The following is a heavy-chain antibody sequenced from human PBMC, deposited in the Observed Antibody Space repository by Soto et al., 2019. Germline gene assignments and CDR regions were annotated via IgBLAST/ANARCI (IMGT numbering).Heavy chain of an antibody. J-gene: IGHJ4*02. CDR1: GFTLTTYS. V-gene: IGHV3-48*02. CDR3: ARDYAYVLDY. CDR2: IRSADNTI. D-gene: IGHD3-10*02. Sequence: GGSLRLSCAVSGFTLTTYSVNWVRQAPGKGLEWIAYIRSADNTIFYADSVKGRFTISTDNGRNSLYLQMNSLRDDDTAVYFCARDYAYVLDYWGQGTLVTVSS.